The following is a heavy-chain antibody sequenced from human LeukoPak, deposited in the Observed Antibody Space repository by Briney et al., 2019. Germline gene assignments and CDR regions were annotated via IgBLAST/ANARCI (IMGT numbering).Heavy chain of an antibody. Sequence: ASVKVSCKASGGTFSSYAISWVRQAPGQGLEWMGRIIPILGIANYAQKFQGRVTITADKSTSTAYMELSSLRSEDTAVYYCASVTTSTNYYGMDVWGQGTTVTVSS. CDR3: ASVTTSTNYYGMDV. CDR1: GGTFSSYA. CDR2: IIPILGIA. J-gene: IGHJ6*02. D-gene: IGHD1-1*01. V-gene: IGHV1-69*04.